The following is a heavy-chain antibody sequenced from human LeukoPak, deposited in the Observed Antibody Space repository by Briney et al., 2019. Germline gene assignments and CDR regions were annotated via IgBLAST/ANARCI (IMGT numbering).Heavy chain of an antibody. CDR2: IYYSGRT. D-gene: IGHD4-23*01. Sequence: SETLSLTCTVSGGSISSSSYYWGWIRQPPGKGLEWIGSIYYSGRTYYNPSLKSRVTISVDTSKNQFSLKLSSVTAADTAVYYCARRGPMVVTPGDYFDYWGQGTLVTVSS. J-gene: IGHJ4*02. CDR3: ARRGPMVVTPGDYFDY. V-gene: IGHV4-39*01. CDR1: GGSISSSSYY.